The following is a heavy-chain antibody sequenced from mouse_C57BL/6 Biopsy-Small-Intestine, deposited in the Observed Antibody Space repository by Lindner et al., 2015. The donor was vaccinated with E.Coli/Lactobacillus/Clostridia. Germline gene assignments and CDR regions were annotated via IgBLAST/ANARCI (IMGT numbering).Heavy chain of an antibody. CDR2: IYPSSGDS. V-gene: IGHV1-7*01. Sequence: VQLQESGAELAKPGASVKLSCKASGHTFTTYWMHWVKQRPGQGLEWIGYIYPSSGDSKYNQKFKDKATLTADKSSSTAYMQLSSLTYEDSAVYYCARTVNFAYFDYWGQGTTLTVSS. D-gene: IGHD1-1*01. J-gene: IGHJ2*01. CDR1: GHTFTTYW. CDR3: ARTVNFAYFDY.